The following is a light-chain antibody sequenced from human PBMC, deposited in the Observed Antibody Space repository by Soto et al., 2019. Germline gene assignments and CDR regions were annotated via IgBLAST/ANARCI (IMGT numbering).Light chain of an antibody. CDR2: AAS. CDR1: QGISNW. Sequence: DIQMTQSPSSVSASVGDRVTITCRASQGISNWLAWYQEKPGRAPKLLIYAASSLQSGVPSRFSGNGSWTDFTLTISSLQPEDFATYFCQQTNSFPYTFGQGTKLEIK. V-gene: IGKV1-12*01. CDR3: QQTNSFPYT. J-gene: IGKJ2*01.